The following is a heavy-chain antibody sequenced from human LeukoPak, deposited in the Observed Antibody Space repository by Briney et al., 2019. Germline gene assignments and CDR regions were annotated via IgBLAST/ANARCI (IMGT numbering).Heavy chain of an antibody. D-gene: IGHD2-15*01. CDR3: ARHRWCSGGSCYSRAFDI. CDR1: GGSISSYY. V-gene: IGHV4-59*08. Sequence: SETLSLTCTVSGGSISSYYWSWIRQPPGKGLEWIGYIYYSGSTNYNPSFKSRVTISVDTSKNQFSLKLSSVTAADTAVYYCARHRWCSGGSCYSRAFDIWGQGTMVTVSS. J-gene: IGHJ3*02. CDR2: IYYSGST.